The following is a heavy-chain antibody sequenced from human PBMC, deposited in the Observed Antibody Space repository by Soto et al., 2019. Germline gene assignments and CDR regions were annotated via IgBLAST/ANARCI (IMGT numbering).Heavy chain of an antibody. CDR1: GGSLSSGDYY. V-gene: IGHV4-30-4*01. D-gene: IGHD3-10*01. CDR3: ARHVLLWFGESPYYFDY. J-gene: IGHJ4*02. CDR2: IYYSGST. Sequence: SLTCTVSGGSLSSGDYYWSWIRQPPGKGLEWIGYIYYSGSTYYNPSLKSRVTISVDTSKNQFSLKLSSVTAADTAVYYCARHVLLWFGESPYYFDYWGQGTLVTVSS.